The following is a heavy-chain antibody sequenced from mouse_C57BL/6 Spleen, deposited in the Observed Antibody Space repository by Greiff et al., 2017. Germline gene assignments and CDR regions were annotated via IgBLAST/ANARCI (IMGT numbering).Heavy chain of an antibody. J-gene: IGHJ2*01. CDR2: IHPNSGST. CDR3: AGGDYGSSPDY. V-gene: IGHV1-64*01. D-gene: IGHD1-1*01. CDR1: GYTFTSYW. Sequence: QVQLKQPGAELVKPGASVKLSCKASGYTFTSYWMHWVKQRPGQGLEWIGMIHPNSGSTNYNEKFKSKATLTVDKSSSTAYMQLSSLTSEDSAVYYCAGGDYGSSPDYWGQGTTLTVSS.